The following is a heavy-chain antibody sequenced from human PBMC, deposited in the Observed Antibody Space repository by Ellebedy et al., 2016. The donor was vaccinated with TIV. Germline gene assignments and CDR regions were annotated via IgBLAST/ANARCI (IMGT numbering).Heavy chain of an antibody. J-gene: IGHJ4*02. CDR2: FSSSGTFI. Sequence: GESLKISCEVSGFTLSSFSMNWVRQAPGKGLEWVSYFSSSGTFIWYADSVKGRFTISRDNAKNSLYLQLSSLRAEDTAVYYCARRSRGPSYYFDYWGQGILVTVSS. D-gene: IGHD3-10*01. CDR3: ARRSRGPSYYFDY. CDR1: GFTLSSFS. V-gene: IGHV3-21*05.